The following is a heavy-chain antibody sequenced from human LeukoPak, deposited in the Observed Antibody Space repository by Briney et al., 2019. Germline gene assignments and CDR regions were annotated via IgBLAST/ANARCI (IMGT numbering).Heavy chain of an antibody. V-gene: IGHV3-30*02. CDR2: IHHNEQNF. CDR1: GFSFSRYA. CDR3: VKDAPPEDLDI. J-gene: IGHJ3*02. Sequence: GGSMRLSCAASGFSFSRYAMHWIRQAPGKGQELVAFIHHNEQNFYAEDYADSVRCRLPISRDHSRNTVYLQMSVVRADETAVYYCVKDAPPEDLDIWGQGTMVTVSS.